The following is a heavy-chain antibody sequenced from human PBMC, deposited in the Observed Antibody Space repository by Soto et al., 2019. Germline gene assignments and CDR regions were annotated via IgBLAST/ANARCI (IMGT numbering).Heavy chain of an antibody. V-gene: IGHV1-2*02. CDR2: INPNSGGT. Sequence: ASVKVSCKASGYTFTGYYMHWVRQAPGQGLEWMGWINPNSGGTNYAQKFQGRVTMTRDTSISTAYMELSRLRSDDTAVYYCAREIPLYGPGSYIRFDPWGQGTRVTVSS. D-gene: IGHD3-10*01. J-gene: IGHJ5*02. CDR3: AREIPLYGPGSYIRFDP. CDR1: GYTFTGYY.